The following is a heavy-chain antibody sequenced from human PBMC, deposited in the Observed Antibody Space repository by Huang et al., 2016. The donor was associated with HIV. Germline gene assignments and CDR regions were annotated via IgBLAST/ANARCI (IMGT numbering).Heavy chain of an antibody. CDR2: ISYDEKNK. CDR1: GFTFENYA. Sequence: QVQLVESGGGVVQPGRSLRLSCLASGFTFENYAMHWVRQAPGKGLEWVAVISYDEKNKSYADSVKGRFTISRDNFKNTFYLEMNRLRLEDTAVYYCATGYCSGGSCPLDYWGQGTLVTVNS. D-gene: IGHD2-15*01. V-gene: IGHV3-30*04. CDR3: ATGYCSGGSCPLDY. J-gene: IGHJ4*02.